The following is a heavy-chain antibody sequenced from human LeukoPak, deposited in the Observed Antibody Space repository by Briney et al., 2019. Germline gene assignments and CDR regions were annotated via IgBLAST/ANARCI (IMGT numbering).Heavy chain of an antibody. D-gene: IGHD3-22*01. Sequence: SETLSLTCTVSGGSITSSSYYWGWIRQPPGKGLEWIGSIYKSGGTYYNPSLKSRVTISIDTSNNRFSLKLSSVTAADTAVYYCARLNSSGYPYYFDYWGQGTLVSVSS. CDR1: GGSITSSSYY. CDR3: ARLNSSGYPYYFDY. J-gene: IGHJ4*02. V-gene: IGHV4-39*02. CDR2: IYKSGGT.